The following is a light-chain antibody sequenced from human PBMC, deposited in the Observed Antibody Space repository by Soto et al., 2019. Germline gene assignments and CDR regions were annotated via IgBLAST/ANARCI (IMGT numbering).Light chain of an antibody. CDR1: QTVPSR. CDR3: QQYKSWPPIT. CDR2: GAS. V-gene: IGKV3-15*01. Sequence: EIVITQSPASLSLCGVEVVTLSCRASQTVPSRIAWYQQKPGQAPSLLIYGASTRATGVPDRFSGTGSGTEFTLTISSLKSEDYAVYYCQQYKSWPPITFGQGTRLEI. J-gene: IGKJ5*01.